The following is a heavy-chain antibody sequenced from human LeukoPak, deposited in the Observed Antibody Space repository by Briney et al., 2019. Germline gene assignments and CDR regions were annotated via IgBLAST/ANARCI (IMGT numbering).Heavy chain of an antibody. CDR1: GITFRDYY. CDR2: IIRVIIVT. CDR3: ASGGGGSVIGDY. V-gene: IGHV3-11*06. D-gene: IGHD3-16*01. J-gene: IGHJ4*02. Sequence: GGPLRLSCAASGITFRDYYTTWSRKAPGKGLEWVSDIIRVIIVTNNAHSVKGRFPIPRTNAKNSPSLQRNSLRADDTAVYYFASGGGGSVIGDYWGQGTLVTFSS.